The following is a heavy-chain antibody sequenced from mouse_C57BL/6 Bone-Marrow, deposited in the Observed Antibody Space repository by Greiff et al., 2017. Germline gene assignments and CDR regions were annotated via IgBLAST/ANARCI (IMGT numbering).Heavy chain of an antibody. CDR2: ISSGGSYT. CDR3: ARRVIYWYFDV. J-gene: IGHJ1*03. Sequence: EVQGVESGGDLVKPGGSLKLSCAASGFTFSSYGMSWVRQTPDKMLEWVATISSGGSYTYYPDSVKGRFTISRDNAKNTLYLQMSRLKSEDTAMYYCARRVIYWYFDVWGTGTTVTVSS. D-gene: IGHD2-13*01. CDR1: GFTFSSYG. V-gene: IGHV5-6*01.